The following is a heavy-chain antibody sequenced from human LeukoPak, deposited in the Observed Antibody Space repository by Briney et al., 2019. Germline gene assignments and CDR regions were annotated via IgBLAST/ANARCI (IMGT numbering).Heavy chain of an antibody. V-gene: IGHV4-4*02. CDR1: GGSISSSNW. J-gene: IGHJ4*02. Sequence: SGTLSLTCAVSGGSISSSNWWSWVRQPPGKGLEWIGEIYHSGSTNYNPSLKSRVTISVDKSKNQFSPKLSSVTAADTAVYYCARERGYCSGGSCYSSPSNYFDYWGQGTLVTVSS. CDR3: ARERGYCSGGSCYSSPSNYFDY. D-gene: IGHD2-15*01. CDR2: IYHSGST.